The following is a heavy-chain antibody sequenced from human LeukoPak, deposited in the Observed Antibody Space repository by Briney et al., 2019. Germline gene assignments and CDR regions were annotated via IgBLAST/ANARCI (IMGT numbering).Heavy chain of an antibody. CDR3: ARVSPGIAAAGTFDY. CDR2: IIPIFGTA. D-gene: IGHD6-13*01. V-gene: IGHV1-69*06. CDR1: GGTFSSYA. Sequence: SVKVSCKASGGTFSSYAISWVRQAPGQGLEWMGGIIPIFGTANYAQKFQGRVTITADKSTSTAYMELSSLRSEDTAVYYCARVSPGIAAAGTFDYWGQGTLVTVSS. J-gene: IGHJ4*02.